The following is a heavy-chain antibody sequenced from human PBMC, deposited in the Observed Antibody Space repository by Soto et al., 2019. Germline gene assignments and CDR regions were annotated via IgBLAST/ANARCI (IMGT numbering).Heavy chain of an antibody. J-gene: IGHJ4*02. CDR1: GFTFSSYA. CDR2: LSGSGGTT. CDR3: AKGVVPAATSLDFDY. D-gene: IGHD2-2*01. Sequence: PGGSLRLSCAASGFTFSSYAVSWVRQAPGKGLEWVSALSGSGGTTYYTDSGKGRFTISRDNSKNTLYLQMNSLRAEDTAVYFCAKGVVPAATSLDFDYWGQGTLVTVSS. V-gene: IGHV3-23*01.